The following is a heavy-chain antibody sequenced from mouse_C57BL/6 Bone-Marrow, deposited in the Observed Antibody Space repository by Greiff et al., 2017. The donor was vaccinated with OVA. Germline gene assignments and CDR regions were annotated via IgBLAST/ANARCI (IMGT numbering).Heavy chain of an antibody. Sequence: EVQRVESGGGLVKPGGSLKPSCAASGFTFSSYAMSWVRQTPEKRLEWVATISDGGSYTYYPDNVKGRFTISRDNAKNNLYLQMSHLKSEDTAMYYCARDGYWDDYWGQGTTLTVSS. J-gene: IGHJ2*01. V-gene: IGHV5-4*01. CDR1: GFTFSSYA. CDR2: ISDGGSYT. D-gene: IGHD4-1*01. CDR3: ARDGYWDDY.